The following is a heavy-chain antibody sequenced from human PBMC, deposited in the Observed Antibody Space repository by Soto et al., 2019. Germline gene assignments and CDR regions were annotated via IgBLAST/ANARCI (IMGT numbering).Heavy chain of an antibody. Sequence: GGSLRLSCAASGFTVSSYGMHWVRQAPGKGLEWVAVISYDGSNKYYADSVKGRFTISRDNSKNTLYLQMNSLRAEDTAVYYCATGGYSSSWYYFDYWGQGTLVTVSS. D-gene: IGHD6-13*01. V-gene: IGHV3-30*03. J-gene: IGHJ4*02. CDR3: ATGGYSSSWYYFDY. CDR2: ISYDGSNK. CDR1: GFTVSSYG.